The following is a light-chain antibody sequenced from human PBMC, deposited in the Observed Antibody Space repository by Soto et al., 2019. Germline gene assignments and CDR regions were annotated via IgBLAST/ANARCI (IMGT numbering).Light chain of an antibody. V-gene: IGKV1-27*01. CDR3: QHYNELPLT. Sequence: DIQMTQSPSSLSASVGDRVTITCRASQGIGNYLAWYQHKPGKVPKLLIYGASTLQSRVPSRFSGGGSGTEFTLTISSLQSEDFAVYYCQHYNELPLTFGGGTKVDI. CDR2: GAS. J-gene: IGKJ4*01. CDR1: QGIGNY.